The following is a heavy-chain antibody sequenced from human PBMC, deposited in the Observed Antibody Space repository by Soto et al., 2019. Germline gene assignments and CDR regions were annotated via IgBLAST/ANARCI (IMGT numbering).Heavy chain of an antibody. V-gene: IGHV3-48*02. CDR3: ARNIAPRRAQAMDV. Sequence: EVQLVESGGDLVQPGGSLRLSCAASGFTFSSYSMNWVRQAPGQGLEWISYISSSGNMIYYADSVKGRCTISRDNANSSLYLQMNSLRDEDTAVYYCARNIAPRRAQAMDVWGQGTTVTVSS. J-gene: IGHJ6*02. CDR1: GFTFSSYS. CDR2: ISSSGNMI. D-gene: IGHD6-6*01.